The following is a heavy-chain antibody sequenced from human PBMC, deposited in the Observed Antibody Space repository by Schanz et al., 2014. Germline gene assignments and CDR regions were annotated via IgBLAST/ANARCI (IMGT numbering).Heavy chain of an antibody. Sequence: EVQLVESGGGLVQPGGSLRLSCVASGFTFSSYDVFWVRQAPGKGLEWVANIKKDGSEKYYVDSVKGRFTISRDNAKNSLFLQMNSLRPEDTAVYYCARGRVLESWGQGTLVTVSS. CDR3: ARGRVLES. CDR2: IKKDGSEK. J-gene: IGHJ5*02. V-gene: IGHV3-7*01. D-gene: IGHD1-1*01. CDR1: GFTFSSYD.